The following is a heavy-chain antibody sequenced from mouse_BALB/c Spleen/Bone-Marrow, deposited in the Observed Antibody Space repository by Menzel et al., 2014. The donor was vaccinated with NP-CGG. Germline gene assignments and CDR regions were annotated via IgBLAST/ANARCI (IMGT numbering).Heavy chain of an antibody. J-gene: IGHJ2*01. CDR3: AYGNFDY. D-gene: IGHD2-1*01. V-gene: IGHV1-26*01. CDR2: INPYNGGT. CDR1: GYSFTGHT. Sequence: EVQRVESGPELVKPGASMKISCKTSGYSFTGHTMNWVKQSHGKNLEWIGLINPYNGGTSYNQKFKGKATLTVDKSSSTAYMELLSLTPEDSAVYFCAYGNFDYWGQGTTLTVSS.